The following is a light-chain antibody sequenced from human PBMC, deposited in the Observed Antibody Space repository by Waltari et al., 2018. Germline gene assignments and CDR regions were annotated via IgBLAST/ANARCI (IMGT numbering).Light chain of an antibody. V-gene: IGLV1-44*01. CDR2: RSG. CDR3: ASWDDSLNGHWV. CDR1: ASNIGGNL. Sequence: QPVLTQPPSVSGTPGQRVTISCSGSASNIGGNLVNWYQQFPGKAPKLLLYRSGLRPFGVPGRFSGSQSGTSAPLAISGLQSEDEADYFCASWDDSLNGHWVFGGGTKVTVL. J-gene: IGLJ3*02.